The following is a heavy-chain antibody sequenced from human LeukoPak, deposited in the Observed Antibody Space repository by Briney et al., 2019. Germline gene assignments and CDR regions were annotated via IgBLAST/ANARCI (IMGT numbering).Heavy chain of an antibody. CDR2: IIPIFGTA. CDR3: ARVYRSSWYYYYYYMDV. J-gene: IGHJ6*03. CDR1: GGTFSSYA. D-gene: IGHD6-13*01. Sequence: SVKISCKASGGTFSSYAISWVRQAPGQGLEWMGGIIPIFGTANYAQKFQGRVTMTRNTSISTAYMELSSLRSEDTAVYYCARVYRSSWYYYYYYMDVWGKGTTVTISS. V-gene: IGHV1-69*05.